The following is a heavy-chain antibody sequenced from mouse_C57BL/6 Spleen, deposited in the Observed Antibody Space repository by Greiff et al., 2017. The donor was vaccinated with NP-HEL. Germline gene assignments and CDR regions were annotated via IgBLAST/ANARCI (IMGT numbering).Heavy chain of an antibody. Sequence: QVQLQQSGAELVKPGASVKISCKASGYAFSSYWMNWVKQGPGKGLEWIGQIYPGDGDTNYNGKFKGKATLTADKSSSTAYMQLSSLTSEDSAVYFCARTGWAGTTFAYWGQGTLVTVSA. CDR2: IYPGDGDT. V-gene: IGHV1-80*01. CDR1: GYAFSSYW. D-gene: IGHD4-1*01. CDR3: ARTGWAGTTFAY. J-gene: IGHJ3*01.